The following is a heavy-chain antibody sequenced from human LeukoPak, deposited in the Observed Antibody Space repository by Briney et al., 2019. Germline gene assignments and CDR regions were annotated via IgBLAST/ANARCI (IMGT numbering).Heavy chain of an antibody. Sequence: SETLSLTCAVYGGSFSGYYWSWIRQPPGKGLEWIGEINHSGSTNYNPSLKSRVTISVDTSNNQFSLKLSSVTAADTAVYYCARQSGSGYYPFDYWGQGTLVTVSS. CDR1: GGSFSGYY. D-gene: IGHD3-22*01. CDR2: INHSGST. CDR3: ARQSGSGYYPFDY. J-gene: IGHJ4*02. V-gene: IGHV4-34*01.